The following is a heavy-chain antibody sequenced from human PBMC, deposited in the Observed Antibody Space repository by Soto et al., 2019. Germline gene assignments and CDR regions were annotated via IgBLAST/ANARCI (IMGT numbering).Heavy chain of an antibody. CDR2: ITSGGASK. D-gene: IGHD4-17*01. CDR3: AKDLGPYSDYGDNWFDP. Sequence: EVQLLESGGGAVQPGESLRLSCAASGFTFNNYAMSWVRQAAGKGLEWVSAITSGGASKSYADSVKGRFTISRDNSKNTLYLQMNSLRAEDTAVYYCAKDLGPYSDYGDNWFDPWGQGTQVTVSS. CDR1: GFTFNNYA. J-gene: IGHJ5*02. V-gene: IGHV3-23*01.